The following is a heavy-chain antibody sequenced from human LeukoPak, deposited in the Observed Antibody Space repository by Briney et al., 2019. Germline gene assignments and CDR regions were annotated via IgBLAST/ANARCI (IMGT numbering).Heavy chain of an antibody. V-gene: IGHV4-4*02. CDR1: GGSISSSNW. Sequence: SETLSLTCAVSGGSISSSNWWSWVRQPPGKGLEWIGEIYHSGSTNYNPSLKSRVTISVDKSKNQFSLKLSSVTAADTAVYYCASKVGGYSYGPSYYYYYMDVWGKGTTVTVSS. CDR2: IYHSGST. CDR3: ASKVGGYSYGPSYYYYYMDV. J-gene: IGHJ6*03. D-gene: IGHD5-18*01.